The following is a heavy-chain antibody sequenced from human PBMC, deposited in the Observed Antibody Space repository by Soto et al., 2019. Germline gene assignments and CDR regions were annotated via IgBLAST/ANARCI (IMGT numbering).Heavy chain of an antibody. V-gene: IGHV5-51*01. CDR1: GYDFTTVW. J-gene: IGHJ4*02. CDR3: ARRRAGDHLYYFDY. D-gene: IGHD4-17*01. CDR2: VYPGDSDT. Sequence: GESLKISCQGSGYDFTTVWIGWVRQMPGKGLECLGIVYPGDSDTRYSPSFQGQVTISADKSINTAYLHFSSLKASDTAIYYCARRRAGDHLYYFDYWGQGTLVTVSS.